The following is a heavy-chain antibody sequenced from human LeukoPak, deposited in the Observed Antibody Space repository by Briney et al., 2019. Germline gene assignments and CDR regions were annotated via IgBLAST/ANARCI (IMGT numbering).Heavy chain of an antibody. J-gene: IGHJ4*02. CDR1: GFTFSLST. CDR3: AKRGTAGSWNPEDY. D-gene: IGHD1-1*01. CDR2: IGIGGNT. Sequence: GGSLRLSCVVSGFTFSLSTMTWVRQAPGKGLEWVSTIGIGGNTYYADTVKGRFTVSRDNSKNTLSLQMNSLRAEDTAVYYCAKRGTAGSWNPEDYWGQGTLVTVSS. V-gene: IGHV3-23*01.